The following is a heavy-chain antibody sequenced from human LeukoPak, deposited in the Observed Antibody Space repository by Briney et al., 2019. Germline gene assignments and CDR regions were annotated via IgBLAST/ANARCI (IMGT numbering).Heavy chain of an antibody. CDR3: ARRKQYYDFWSGTHTPSNWFDP. V-gene: IGHV2-5*01. Sequence: SGPTLVNPTQTLTLTCTFSGFSLSTSGVGVGWIRQPPGKALEWLALIYWNDDKRYSPSLKSRLTITKDTSKNQVVLAMTNMDPVDTATYYCARRKQYYDFWSGTHTPSNWFDPWGQGTLVTVSS. D-gene: IGHD3-3*01. CDR1: GFSLSTSGVG. J-gene: IGHJ5*02. CDR2: IYWNDDK.